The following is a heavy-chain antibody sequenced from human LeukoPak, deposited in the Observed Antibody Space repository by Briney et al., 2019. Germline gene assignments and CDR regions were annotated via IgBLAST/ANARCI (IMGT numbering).Heavy chain of an antibody. J-gene: IGHJ4*02. V-gene: IGHV4-39*07. CDR1: GGSISSSSSY. D-gene: IGHD4-23*01. CDR2: IYYSGST. Sequence: SETLSLTCTVSGGSISSSSSYWGWIRQPPGKGLEWIGSIYYSGSTYYNPSLKSRVTISVDTSKNQFSLKLNSVTPADTAVYYCARDLNSSPIETYFDYLGPGTLVTVSS. CDR3: ARDLNSSPIETYFDY.